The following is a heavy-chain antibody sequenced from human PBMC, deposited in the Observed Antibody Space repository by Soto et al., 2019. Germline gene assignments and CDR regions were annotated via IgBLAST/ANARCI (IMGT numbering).Heavy chain of an antibody. CDR3: ATVLRSSTARGSDFDP. CDR1: DYYFPGYN. V-gene: IGHV1-2*02. J-gene: IGHJ5*02. CDR2: IDPNSGVT. Sequence: QVQLVQSGAEVKKPGASIKVSCKAYDYYFPGYNIHWVRQAPGQGLEWMGWIDPNSGVTNYAQKFQGRDTMAGDTSITTAYLEVKKLISDDTAVDDCATVLRSSTARGSDFDPWGQGTQVTVSS. D-gene: IGHD2-2*01.